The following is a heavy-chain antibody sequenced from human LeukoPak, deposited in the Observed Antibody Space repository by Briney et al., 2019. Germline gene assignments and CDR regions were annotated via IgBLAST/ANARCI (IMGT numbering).Heavy chain of an antibody. CDR1: GFTFSSYS. CDR2: ISSSGSTI. V-gene: IGHV3-48*04. D-gene: IGHD1-26*01. J-gene: IGHJ4*02. Sequence: GGSLRLSCAASGFTFSSYSMNWVRQAPGKGLEWVSYISSSGSTIYYADSVKGRFTISRDNAKNSLYLQMNSLRAEDTAVYYCARVAYSGSYPVDYWGQGTLVTVSS. CDR3: ARVAYSGSYPVDY.